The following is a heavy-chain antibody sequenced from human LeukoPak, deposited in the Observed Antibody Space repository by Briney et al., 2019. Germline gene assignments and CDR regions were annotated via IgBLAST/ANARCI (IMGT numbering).Heavy chain of an antibody. CDR2: INHSGST. CDR1: GGSFSGYS. D-gene: IGHD3-22*01. CDR3: ARGPYYYDSSGYLNY. Sequence: SETLSLTCAVYGGSFSGYSWSWIRQPPGKGLEWIGEINHSGSTNYNPSLKSRVTLSVDTSKNQFSLKLSSVTAADTAVYYCARGPYYYDSSGYLNYWGQGTLVTVSS. J-gene: IGHJ4*02. V-gene: IGHV4-34*01.